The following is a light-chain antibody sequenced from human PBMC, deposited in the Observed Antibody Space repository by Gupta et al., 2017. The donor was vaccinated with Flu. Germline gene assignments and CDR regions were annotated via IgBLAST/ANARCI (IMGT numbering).Light chain of an antibody. Sequence: KGTISCSGSSSNIGNNYVSWYQQLPGTAPKLLIYENDKGPSGIPDRFSGSKSGTSATLGITGLQTGDEADYYCATWDNGLSAWVFGGGTKLTVL. CDR2: END. CDR1: SSNIGNNY. CDR3: ATWDNGLSAWV. J-gene: IGLJ3*02. V-gene: IGLV1-51*02.